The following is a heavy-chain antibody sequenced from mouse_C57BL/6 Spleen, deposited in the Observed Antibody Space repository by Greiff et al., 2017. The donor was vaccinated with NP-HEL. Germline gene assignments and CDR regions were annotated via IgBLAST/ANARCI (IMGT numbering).Heavy chain of an antibody. D-gene: IGHD3-3*01. CDR2: INPNNGGT. Sequence: VQLQQSGPELVKPGASVKISCKASGYTFTDYYMNWVKQSHGKSLEWIGDINPNNGGTSYNQKFKGKATLTVDKSSSTAYMELRSLTSEDSAVYYCARRDHYAMDYWGQGTSVTVSS. CDR1: GYTFTDYY. V-gene: IGHV1-26*01. CDR3: ARRDHYAMDY. J-gene: IGHJ4*01.